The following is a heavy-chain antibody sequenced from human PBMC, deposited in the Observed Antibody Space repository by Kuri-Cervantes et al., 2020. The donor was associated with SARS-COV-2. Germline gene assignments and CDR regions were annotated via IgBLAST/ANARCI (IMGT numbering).Heavy chain of an antibody. CDR2: IYSCGST. D-gene: IGHD3-22*01. CDR1: GFTFSSYS. CDR3: VKTLSSDDYDFDS. J-gene: IGHJ4*02. Sequence: GESLKISCAASGFTFSSYSMSWVRQAPGKGLEWVSVIYSCGSTYYADSVKGRFTISRDNSKNTLYLQMNSLRAEDTAVYYCVKTLSSDDYDFDSWGQGTLVTVSS. V-gene: IGHV3-53*05.